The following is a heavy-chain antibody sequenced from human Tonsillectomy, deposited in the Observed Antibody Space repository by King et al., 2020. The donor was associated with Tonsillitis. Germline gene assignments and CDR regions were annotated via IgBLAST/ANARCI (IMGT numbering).Heavy chain of an antibody. V-gene: IGHV3-53*04. CDR1: GSIVSSNY. Sequence: DVQLVESGGGLVQPGGSLRLSCTASGSIVSSNYMSWVRQAPGKGLEWVSVIYSGGSPYYADSVKGRFTISRHNSNNTLYLQINDLRPEDTAIYYCARSQPYGSGSYLFRYFDYWGQGTLVTVSS. CDR3: ARSQPYGSGSYLFRYFDY. J-gene: IGHJ4*02. D-gene: IGHD3-10*01. CDR2: IYSGGSP.